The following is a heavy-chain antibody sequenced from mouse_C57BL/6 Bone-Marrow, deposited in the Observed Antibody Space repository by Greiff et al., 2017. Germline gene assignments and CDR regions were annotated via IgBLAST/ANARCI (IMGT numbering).Heavy chain of an antibody. D-gene: IGHD2-5*01. Sequence: QVQLQQPGAELVKPGASVKLSCKASGYTFTSYWMQWVKQRPGQGLEWIGEIDPSDSYTNYNQKFKGKATLTVDTSSSTAYMQLSSLTSEDSAVYYCAGSNYGDYYAMDYWGQGTSGTVSS. J-gene: IGHJ4*01. CDR2: IDPSDSYT. V-gene: IGHV1-50*01. CDR3: AGSNYGDYYAMDY. CDR1: GYTFTSYW.